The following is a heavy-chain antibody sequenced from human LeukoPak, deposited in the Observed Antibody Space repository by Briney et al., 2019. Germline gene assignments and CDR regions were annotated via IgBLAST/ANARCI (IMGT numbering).Heavy chain of an antibody. CDR2: FYYRGNT. D-gene: IGHD5-24*01. V-gene: IGHV4-39*01. Sequence: SETLSLTCSVSGDSINSSRHYWGWIRQPPGKGLEWIGNFYYRGNTYSNPSLKSRVTISVDPSKNQFSLKLTSVTAADTAVYYCARRRWLQEIDYWGQGTLVTVSS. CDR1: GDSINSSRHY. CDR3: ARRRWLQEIDY. J-gene: IGHJ4*02.